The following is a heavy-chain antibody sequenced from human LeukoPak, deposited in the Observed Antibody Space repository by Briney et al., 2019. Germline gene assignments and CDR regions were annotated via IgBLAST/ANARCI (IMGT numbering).Heavy chain of an antibody. V-gene: IGHV3-64*01. Sequence: PGGALRLSCAASGFTFSSYAMHWVRQAPGKGLEYVSAICSNGGSTYYANSVKGRFTISRDNSKNTLYLQMGSLRAEDMAVYYCARGQRGAGFDYWGQGTLVTVSS. J-gene: IGHJ4*02. D-gene: IGHD3-10*01. CDR3: ARGQRGAGFDY. CDR2: ICSNGGST. CDR1: GFTFSSYA.